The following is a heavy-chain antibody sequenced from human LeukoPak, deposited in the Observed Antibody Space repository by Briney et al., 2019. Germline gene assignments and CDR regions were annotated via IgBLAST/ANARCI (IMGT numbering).Heavy chain of an antibody. D-gene: IGHD6-13*01. CDR2: INPSGGST. CDR1: GYTFTSYY. V-gene: IGHV1-46*01. J-gene: IGHJ4*02. Sequence: ASVKVSCKASGYTFTSYYMHWVRQALGQGLEWMGIINPSGGSTSYAQKFQGRVTMTRDMSTSTVYMELSSLRSEDTAIYYCAREGRGVPGAIAAVKGFDYWGQGTLVTASS. CDR3: AREGRGVPGAIAAVKGFDY.